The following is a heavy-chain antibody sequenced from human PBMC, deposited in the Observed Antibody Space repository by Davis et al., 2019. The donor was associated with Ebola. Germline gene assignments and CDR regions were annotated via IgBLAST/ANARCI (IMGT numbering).Heavy chain of an antibody. V-gene: IGHV1-46*01. CDR3: AREGGRYYDSSGYVFDI. CDR1: GYMFTSYY. Sequence: ASVKVSCNASGYMFTSYYMHWVRQAPGQGLEGMGIINPITGGTSYAHNVQVRVNMTRDTSTSTVDMELSSLRAEDTAVYYCAREGGRYYDSSGYVFDIWGQGTMVKVSS. J-gene: IGHJ3*02. CDR2: INPITGGT. D-gene: IGHD3-22*01.